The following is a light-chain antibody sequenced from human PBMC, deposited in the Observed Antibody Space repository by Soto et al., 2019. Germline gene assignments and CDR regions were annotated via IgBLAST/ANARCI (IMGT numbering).Light chain of an antibody. CDR3: QQYGSSPGT. CDR2: GAS. Sequence: DIVLTQSPGTLSLSPGERATLSCRASQSVSSSYLAWDQQKPGQAHTLLIYGASSRATSIPYRFSGSGAGADFTFIISSLEPEDFSVDYCQQYGSSPGTFGQGTQVEIK. J-gene: IGKJ1*01. V-gene: IGKV3-20*01. CDR1: QSVSSSY.